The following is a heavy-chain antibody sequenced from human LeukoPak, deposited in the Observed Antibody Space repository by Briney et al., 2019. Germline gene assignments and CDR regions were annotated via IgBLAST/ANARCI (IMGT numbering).Heavy chain of an antibody. J-gene: IGHJ4*02. V-gene: IGHV1-46*01. Sequence: ASVKVSCKASGYTFTIYYIHWVRQAPGQGLEWMGLINPSGGSTNYAQKFQGRVTMTRDTSTSTVYMELRSLRSDDTAVYYCARDDPFGGERYFDYWGQGTLVTVSS. CDR2: INPSGGST. CDR1: GYTFTIYY. CDR3: ARDDPFGGERYFDY. D-gene: IGHD3-10*01.